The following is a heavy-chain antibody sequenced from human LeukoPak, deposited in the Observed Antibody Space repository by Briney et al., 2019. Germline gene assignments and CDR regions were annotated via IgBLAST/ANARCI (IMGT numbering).Heavy chain of an antibody. CDR3: ARRCSSTSCYSAFDI. D-gene: IGHD2-2*01. J-gene: IGHJ3*02. CDR2: ISSSSSYI. CDR1: GFTFSSYS. V-gene: IGHV3-21*01. Sequence: GGSLRLSCAASGFTFSSYSMNWVRQAPGKGLEWVSSISSSSSYIYYADSVKGRFTISRDNAKNSLYLQMNSLRAEDTAVYYCARRCSSTSCYSAFDIWGQGTMVTVSS.